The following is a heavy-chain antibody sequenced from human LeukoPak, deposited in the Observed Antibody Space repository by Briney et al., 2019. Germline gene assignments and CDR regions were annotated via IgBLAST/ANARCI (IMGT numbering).Heavy chain of an antibody. CDR3: AKGGRGNGEVY. CDR2: IKQDGSEK. D-gene: IGHD2-8*01. V-gene: IGHV3-7*01. Sequence: GVSLRLSCAVSGFTFSSYWMNWVRQAPGKGLEWVANIKQDGSEKNYVDSVKRRFTISRDNAKSSLFLQMNDLRAEDTAVYYCAKGGRGNGEVYWGQGTLVTVSS. J-gene: IGHJ4*02. CDR1: GFTFSSYW.